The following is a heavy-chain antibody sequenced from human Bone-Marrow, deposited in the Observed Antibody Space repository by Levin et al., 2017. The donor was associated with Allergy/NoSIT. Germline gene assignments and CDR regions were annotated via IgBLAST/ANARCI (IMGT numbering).Heavy chain of an antibody. J-gene: IGHJ4*02. CDR3: GRDLSYTAIDFNY. CDR1: GFTFTNHG. CDR2: IWYDGSKT. Sequence: SCAASGFTFTNHGMHWVRQAPGKGLEWVAVIWYDGSKTYYADSVKGRFTISRDTSKNTLYLQMNSLRAEDTAVYYCGRDLSYTAIDFNYWGQGTLVTVSS. V-gene: IGHV3-33*01. D-gene: IGHD1-26*01.